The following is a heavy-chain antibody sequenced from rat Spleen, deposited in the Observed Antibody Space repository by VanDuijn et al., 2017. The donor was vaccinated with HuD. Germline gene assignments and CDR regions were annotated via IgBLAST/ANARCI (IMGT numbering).Heavy chain of an antibody. J-gene: IGHJ1*01. CDR3: TRDMTYYYGYWYFDF. V-gene: IGHV5-31*01. Sequence: EVQLVESGGGLVQPGRSLKLSCVASGFTFNNYWMTWIRQAPGKGLEWVASITNTGGSTYYPDSVKGRFTISRDNAKSTLYLQMNSLRSEDTATYYCTRDMTYYYGYWYFDFWGPGTMVTVSS. CDR2: ITNTGGST. CDR1: GFTFNNYW. D-gene: IGHD1-1*01.